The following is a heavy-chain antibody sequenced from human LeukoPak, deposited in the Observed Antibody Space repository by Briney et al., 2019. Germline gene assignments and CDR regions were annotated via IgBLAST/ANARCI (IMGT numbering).Heavy chain of an antibody. CDR1: GFTFSSYW. CDR3: ARDRYSGTLPH. V-gene: IGHV3-74*01. CDR2: INTDGSST. Sequence: GGSLRLSCAASGFTFSSYWMHWVRQAPGKGLVWVSRINTDGSSTNYADSVKGRFTISSDNAKNTLYLQMNSLRAEDTAVYYCARDRYSGTLPHWGQGTLVTVSS. D-gene: IGHD1-26*01. J-gene: IGHJ4*02.